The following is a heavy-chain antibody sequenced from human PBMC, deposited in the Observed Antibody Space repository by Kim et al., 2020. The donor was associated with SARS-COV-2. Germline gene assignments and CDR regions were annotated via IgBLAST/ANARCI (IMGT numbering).Heavy chain of an antibody. D-gene: IGHD6-13*01. J-gene: IGHJ4*02. CDR3: ARHYGVEQQLVLPYYFDY. V-gene: IGHV4-39*01. Sequence: KSRVTISVDTSKNQFSLKLSSVTAADTAVYYCARHYGVEQQLVLPYYFDYWGQGTLVTVSS.